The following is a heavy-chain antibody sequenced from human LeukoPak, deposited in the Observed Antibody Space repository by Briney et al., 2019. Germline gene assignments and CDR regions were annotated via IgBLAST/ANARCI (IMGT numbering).Heavy chain of an antibody. D-gene: IGHD5-24*01. CDR2: INYIGST. CDR1: GGSVSNYY. J-gene: IGHJ4*02. V-gene: IGHV4-59*02. Sequence: SETLSLTCTVSGGSVSNYYWSWVRQAPGMGLEWIGYINYIGSTNYNPSLKSRVTLSLDTSKNQFSLNLTSVTPADTAVYYCARGDSRWLHLLGYWGQGTLVTVSS. CDR3: ARGDSRWLHLLGY.